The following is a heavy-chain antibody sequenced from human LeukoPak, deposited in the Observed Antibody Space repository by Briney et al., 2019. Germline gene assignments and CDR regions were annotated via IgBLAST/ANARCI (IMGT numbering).Heavy chain of an antibody. Sequence: GGSLRLSCAGSGFIFDDYAIHWVRQAPGKGLEWVSGISWNSGSIGYADSVKGRFTISRDNAKNSPYLQMNSLRTEDTALYYCARAIGVTCISTSCYSFDYWGQGTLVTVSS. CDR1: GFIFDDYA. D-gene: IGHD2-2*02. J-gene: IGHJ4*02. CDR2: ISWNSGSI. CDR3: ARAIGVTCISTSCYSFDY. V-gene: IGHV3-9*01.